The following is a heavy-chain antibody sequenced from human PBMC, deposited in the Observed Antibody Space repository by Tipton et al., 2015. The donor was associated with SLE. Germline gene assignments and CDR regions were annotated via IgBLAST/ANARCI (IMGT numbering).Heavy chain of an antibody. J-gene: IGHJ3*02. CDR3: ASSRGTSCYVACPFDI. CDR2: ISYDGSSK. Sequence: QVQLVQSGGGVVQPGRSLRLSCAASGFIFSNYAMHWVRQAPGRGLEWVAVISYDGSSKYFADSVKGRFTISRENSKSTLYLEMNSLRAEDTAVYYCASSRGTSCYVACPFDIWGQGTKVTVSS. CDR1: GFIFSNYA. D-gene: IGHD2-2*01. V-gene: IGHV3-30*04.